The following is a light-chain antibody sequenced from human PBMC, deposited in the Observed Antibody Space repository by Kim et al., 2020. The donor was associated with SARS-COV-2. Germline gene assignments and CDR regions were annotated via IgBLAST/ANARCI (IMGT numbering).Light chain of an antibody. Sequence: APGKTAWITCGENSIGLQCVNWYQQKPGQAPVLVIYYDTDRPSGIPERFSGSNSGNTATLTISRVEAGDEADYYCQVWDTGSDHPIFGGGTQLTVL. V-gene: IGLV3-21*04. CDR2: YDT. CDR1: SIGLQC. J-gene: IGLJ2*01. CDR3: QVWDTGSDHPI.